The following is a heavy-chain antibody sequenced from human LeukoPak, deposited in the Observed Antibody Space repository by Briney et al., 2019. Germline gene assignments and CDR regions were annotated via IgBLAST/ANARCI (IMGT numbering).Heavy chain of an antibody. CDR2: IVVGSGNT. CDR1: GFTFTSSA. V-gene: IGHV1-58*02. CDR3: AAESMPGSNYYYDSSGYYYGWGY. J-gene: IGHJ4*02. D-gene: IGHD3-22*01. Sequence: SVKVSCKASGFTFTSSAMQWVRQTRGQRLEGIGWIVVGSGNTNYAQKFQERVTITRDMSTSTAYMELSSLRSEDTAVYYCAAESMPGSNYYYDSSGYYYGWGYWGQGTLVTVSS.